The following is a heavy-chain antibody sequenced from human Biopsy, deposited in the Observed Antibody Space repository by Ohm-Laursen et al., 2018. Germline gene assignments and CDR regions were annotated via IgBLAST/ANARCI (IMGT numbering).Heavy chain of an antibody. Sequence: ASVKVSCNASGYTFTSHDINWVRQATGQGLEWMGWMSPNTGNTVYAHRFQDRVTMTSDTSTGTAYMELTSLTSDDTAVYFCARWETTLGRSLDSWGQGTLVAVSS. D-gene: IGHD1-26*01. V-gene: IGHV1-8*01. CDR3: ARWETTLGRSLDS. J-gene: IGHJ4*02. CDR2: MSPNTGNT. CDR1: GYTFTSHD.